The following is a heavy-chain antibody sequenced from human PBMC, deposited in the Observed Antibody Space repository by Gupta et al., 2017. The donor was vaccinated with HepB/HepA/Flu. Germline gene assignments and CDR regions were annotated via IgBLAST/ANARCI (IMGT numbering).Heavy chain of an antibody. Sequence: EVQLLVSGGGLVQPGGSLRLSCAASGFTFRSYAMRWVRQARGKGLEWVSPISGRGGSTYYADSVKGRFTISRDNSKNTLYLQMNSLRAEDTAVYYCAKGRSGWWIFDYWGQGTLVTGSS. CDR2: ISGRGGST. CDR1: GFTFRSYA. CDR3: AKGRSGWWIFDY. D-gene: IGHD6-19*01. J-gene: IGHJ4*02. V-gene: IGHV3-23*01.